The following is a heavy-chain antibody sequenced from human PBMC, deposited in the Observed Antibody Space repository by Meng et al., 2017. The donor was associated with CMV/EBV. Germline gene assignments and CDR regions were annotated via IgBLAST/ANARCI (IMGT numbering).Heavy chain of an antibody. D-gene: IGHD2-15*01. J-gene: IGHJ4*02. Sequence: QVPLQQWGAGRLKPSETLSLTCAVYGGSFSGYYWSWIRQPPGKGLEWIGEINHSGSTNYNPSLKSRVTISVDTSKNQFSLKLSSVTAADTAVYYCASSLTYPDYWGQGTLVTVSS. CDR1: GGSFSGYY. CDR2: INHSGST. CDR3: ASSLTYPDY. V-gene: IGHV4-34*01.